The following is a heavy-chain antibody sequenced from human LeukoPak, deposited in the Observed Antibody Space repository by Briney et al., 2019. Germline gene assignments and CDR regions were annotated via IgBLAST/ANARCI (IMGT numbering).Heavy chain of an antibody. CDR3: ASVLSGRGRLEAFDI. CDR2: NRNKANSYTT. CDR1: GFTFSDHY. V-gene: IGHV3-72*01. D-gene: IGHD3-10*01. Sequence: GGSLRLSCAASGFTFSDHYMDWVRQAPGKGLEWVGRNRNKANSYTTEYAASVKGRFTISRDDSKNSLYLQMNSLKTEDTAVYYCASVLSGRGRLEAFDIWGQGTMVTVSS. J-gene: IGHJ3*02.